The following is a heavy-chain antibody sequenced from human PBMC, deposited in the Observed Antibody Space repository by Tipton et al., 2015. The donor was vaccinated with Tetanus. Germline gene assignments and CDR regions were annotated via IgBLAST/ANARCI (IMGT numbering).Heavy chain of an antibody. Sequence: PGLVKPSETLSLTCTVSGGSINNYYWSWIRQPPGRGLEWIAYIFYSGSTNYSPSLKSRVTISVDTSKNQFSLRLNSVTAADTAVYYCARRSYCSSSSCYDAFDIWGQGTMVTVSS. D-gene: IGHD2-2*01. CDR1: GGSINNYY. V-gene: IGHV4-59*01. CDR2: IFYSGST. CDR3: ARRSYCSSSSCYDAFDI. J-gene: IGHJ3*02.